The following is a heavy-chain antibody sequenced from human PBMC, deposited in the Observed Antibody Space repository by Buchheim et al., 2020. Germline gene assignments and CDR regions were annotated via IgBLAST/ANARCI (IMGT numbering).Heavy chain of an antibody. V-gene: IGHV3-30*18. Sequence: QVQLVESGGGVVQPGRSLRLSCAASGFTFSSYGMHWVRQAPGKGLEWVAVISYDGSNKYYADSVKGRFTISRDNSTNTLSLQMNSLRAEDTAVYYCAKDFDYYDSSGYYGPDYWGQGTL. CDR3: AKDFDYYDSSGYYGPDY. J-gene: IGHJ4*02. CDR1: GFTFSSYG. CDR2: ISYDGSNK. D-gene: IGHD3-22*01.